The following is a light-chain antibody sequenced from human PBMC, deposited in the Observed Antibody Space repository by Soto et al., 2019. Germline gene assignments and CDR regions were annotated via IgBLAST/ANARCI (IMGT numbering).Light chain of an antibody. CDR2: ENN. V-gene: IGLV1-51*02. CDR1: SSNIGNNF. CDR3: GTWDTSLSSAV. J-gene: IGLJ2*01. Sequence: QSVLTQPPSVSAAPGQKVTISCSGSSSNIGNNFVSWYQQLPGTAPQLLIYENNERASGIPDRFSGSKSDTSATLGITGPPTGDEADYYCGTWDTSLSSAVFGGGTKLTVL.